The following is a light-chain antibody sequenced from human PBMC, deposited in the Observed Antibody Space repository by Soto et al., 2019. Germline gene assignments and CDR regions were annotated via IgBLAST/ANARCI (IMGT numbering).Light chain of an antibody. CDR1: QSFRGL. Sequence: EVVLTQSPLTLSLSPGSRATLSCRASQSFRGLLAWYHQKPGHAPRLLIYDAHNRATGIPPRFSGSGSGTDFTLTICSLEPEDSAVYYCQQRHMWPITFGQGPRLE. J-gene: IGKJ5*01. CDR3: QQRHMWPIT. V-gene: IGKV3-11*01. CDR2: DAH.